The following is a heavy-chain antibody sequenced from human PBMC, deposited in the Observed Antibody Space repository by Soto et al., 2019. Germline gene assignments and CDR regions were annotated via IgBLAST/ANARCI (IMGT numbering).Heavy chain of an antibody. CDR1: GASISGFY. Sequence: QVQLQESGPGLVKPSETLSLTCTVSGASISGFYWSWIRKSAGKGLEWIGRIYATGTTDYNPSLKSRVMMSVDTSEKQFSLKLGSVTAADTAVYYCVRDGTKTLRDWFDPWGQGISVTVSS. D-gene: IGHD1-1*01. CDR3: VRDGTKTLRDWFDP. CDR2: IYATGTT. J-gene: IGHJ5*02. V-gene: IGHV4-4*07.